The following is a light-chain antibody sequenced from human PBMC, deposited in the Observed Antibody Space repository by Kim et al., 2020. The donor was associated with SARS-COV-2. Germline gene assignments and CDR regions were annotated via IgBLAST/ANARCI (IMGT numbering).Light chain of an antibody. CDR1: QNIDSY. J-gene: IGKJ4*01. V-gene: IGKV3-11*01. Sequence: WYPGERATLSCRASQNIDSYLAWYQQKPGQAPRLLLSDTSKRATGIPARFSGSGSGTDFTLTIGSLEPEDFAVYYCQHRSNWPPTFGGGTKVDIK. CDR3: QHRSNWPPT. CDR2: DTS.